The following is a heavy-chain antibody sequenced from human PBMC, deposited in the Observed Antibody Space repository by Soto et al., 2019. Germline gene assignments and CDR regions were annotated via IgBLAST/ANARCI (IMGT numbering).Heavy chain of an antibody. D-gene: IGHD1-26*01. Sequence: GGSLRLSCAASGFTFSGSAMHWVRQASGKGLEWVGRIRSKANSYATAYAASVKGRFTISRDDSKNTAYLQMNSLKTEDTAVYYCTRPRVRDSGSYYYYYGMDVWGQGTTVTVSS. CDR3: TRPRVRDSGSYYYYYGMDV. J-gene: IGHJ6*02. V-gene: IGHV3-73*01. CDR1: GFTFSGSA. CDR2: IRSKANSYAT.